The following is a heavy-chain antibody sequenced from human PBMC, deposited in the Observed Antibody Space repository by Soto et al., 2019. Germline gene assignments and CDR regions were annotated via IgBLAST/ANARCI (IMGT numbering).Heavy chain of an antibody. Sequence: ETLSLTCTVSGGSISSSSYYWSWIRQPPGKGLEWIGYIYYSGSTNYNPSLKSRVTISVDTSKNQFSLKLSSVTAADTAVYYCARDVLWFGELSGNWFDPWGQGTLVTVS. CDR3: ARDVLWFGELSGNWFDP. D-gene: IGHD3-10*01. CDR1: GGSISSSSYY. J-gene: IGHJ5*02. V-gene: IGHV4-61*01. CDR2: IYYSGST.